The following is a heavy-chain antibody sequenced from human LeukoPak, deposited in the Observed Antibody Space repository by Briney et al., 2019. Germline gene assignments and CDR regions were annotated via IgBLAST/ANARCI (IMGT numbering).Heavy chain of an antibody. CDR1: GDSISSGGYY. Sequence: SETLSLTCTVSGDSISSGGYYWSWIRQPPGKGLEWIGYISHSGSTYYNPSLKSRVTISVDTSKNQFSLKLSSVTAADAAVYYCARAPYGSATNNYYMDVWGKGTTVTVSS. CDR2: ISHSGST. CDR3: ARAPYGSATNNYYMDV. D-gene: IGHD3-10*01. J-gene: IGHJ6*03. V-gene: IGHV4-30-2*01.